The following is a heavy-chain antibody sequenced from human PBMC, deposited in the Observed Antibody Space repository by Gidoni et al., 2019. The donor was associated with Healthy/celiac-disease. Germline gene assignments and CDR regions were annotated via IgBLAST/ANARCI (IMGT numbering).Heavy chain of an antibody. V-gene: IGHV4-4*02. Sequence: QVQLQESGPGLVKPSGTLSLTCAVSGGSISRSNWWSWVRQPPGKGLEWLGDIYPSGSTNYTPSLKSRVTISVAKSKNQFSLKLSSVPAADTAVYYCARVGSSGWLEPAESFQHWGQGTLVTVSS. J-gene: IGHJ1*01. CDR1: GGSISRSNW. D-gene: IGHD6-19*01. CDR3: ARVGSSGWLEPAESFQH. CDR2: IYPSGST.